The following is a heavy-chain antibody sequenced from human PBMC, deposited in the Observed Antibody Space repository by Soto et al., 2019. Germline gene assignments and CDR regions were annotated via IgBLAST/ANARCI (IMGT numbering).Heavy chain of an antibody. CDR2: ISSGRSSI. Sequence: GGSLRLSCESSGFTFSTFWMHWVRQAPGKGLVWVSGISSGRSSINYADSVKGRVAISRDNAKNSLYLQMNSLRDEDTAVYYCARESRFLEWLSLNWFDPWGQGTLVTVSS. D-gene: IGHD3-3*01. V-gene: IGHV3-48*02. CDR1: GFTFSTFW. J-gene: IGHJ5*02. CDR3: ARESRFLEWLSLNWFDP.